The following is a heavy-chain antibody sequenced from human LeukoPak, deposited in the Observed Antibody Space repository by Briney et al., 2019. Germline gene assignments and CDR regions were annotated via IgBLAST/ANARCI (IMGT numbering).Heavy chain of an antibody. CDR2: TYYRSKWYN. CDR1: GDSVSSITAA. V-gene: IGHV6-1*01. J-gene: IGHJ6*03. Sequence: SQTLSLTCAISGDSVSSITAAWNWIRQSPSRGLEWLGRTYYRSKWYNDYAVSVKSRITINPDTSKNQFSLQLNSVTPEDAAVYFCARRVVRGTDYMDVWGKGTTVTVSS. D-gene: IGHD3-3*01. CDR3: ARRVVRGTDYMDV.